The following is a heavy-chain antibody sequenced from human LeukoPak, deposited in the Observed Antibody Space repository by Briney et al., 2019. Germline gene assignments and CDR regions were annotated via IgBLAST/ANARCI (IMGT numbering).Heavy chain of an antibody. V-gene: IGHV4-4*07. Sequence: SETLSLTCTVSGGSISSYYWSWIRQPAGKGLEWIGRIYTSGSTNYNPSLKSRVTMSADTSKNQFSLKLSSVTAADTAVYYCARHPYGSGSYWLDPWGQGTLVTVSS. CDR3: ARHPYGSGSYWLDP. D-gene: IGHD3-10*01. CDR1: GGSISSYY. J-gene: IGHJ5*02. CDR2: IYTSGST.